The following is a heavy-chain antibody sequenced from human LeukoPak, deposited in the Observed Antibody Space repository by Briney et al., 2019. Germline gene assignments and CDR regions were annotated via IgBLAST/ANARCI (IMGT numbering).Heavy chain of an antibody. D-gene: IGHD3-10*01. Sequence: SETLSLTCSVSGGSTANHYWSWIRQPPGEGLEWIGYIFCNGRTVYNPSLKSRVTMSVGTSKRQFSLNLTSATAADTAVYFCARSRGAGGDYFDYWGQGILVAVSS. V-gene: IGHV4-59*11. CDR2: IFCNGRT. J-gene: IGHJ4*02. CDR3: ARSRGAGGDYFDY. CDR1: GGSTANHY.